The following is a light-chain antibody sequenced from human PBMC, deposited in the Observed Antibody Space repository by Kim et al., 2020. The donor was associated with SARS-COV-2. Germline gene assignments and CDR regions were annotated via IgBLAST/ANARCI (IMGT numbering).Light chain of an antibody. CDR1: SLRSYY. CDR2: DKN. CDR3: NSRDSSNNHVI. J-gene: IGLJ2*01. Sequence: SSELTQDPAVSVALGQTVRITCQGDSLRSYYATWYQQKPRQAPVIVIYDKNSRTSWTPDRFSGSSSGNTASLTITGAQAEDEADYYCNSRDSSNNHVIFGGGTQLTVL. V-gene: IGLV3-19*01.